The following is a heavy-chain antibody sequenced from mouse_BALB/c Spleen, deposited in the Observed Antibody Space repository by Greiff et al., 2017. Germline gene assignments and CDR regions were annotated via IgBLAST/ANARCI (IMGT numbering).Heavy chain of an antibody. CDR2: IYPGDGDT. V-gene: IGHV1-87*01. CDR3: AREVALYYFDY. D-gene: IGHD1-1*02. J-gene: IGHJ2*01. Sequence: QVQLQQSGAELARPGASVKLSCKASGYTFTSYWMQWVKQRPGQGLEWIGAIYPGDGDTRYTQKFKGKATLTADKSSSTAYMQLSSLASEDSAVYYCAREVALYYFDYWGQGTTLTVSS. CDR1: GYTFTSYW.